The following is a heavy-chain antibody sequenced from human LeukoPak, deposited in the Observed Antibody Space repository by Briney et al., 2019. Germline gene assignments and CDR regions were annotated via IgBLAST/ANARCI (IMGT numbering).Heavy chain of an antibody. CDR3: ARGVSYYYDSSGSYYFDY. D-gene: IGHD3-22*01. CDR2: IYYSGST. Sequence: SETLSLTCTVSGGSISGYYWSWIRQPPGKGLEWIGYIYYSGSTNYNPFLKSRVTISIDTSKNQFSLKLSTVTAADTAVYYCARGVSYYYDSSGSYYFDYWGQGTLVTVSS. V-gene: IGHV4-59*01. J-gene: IGHJ4*02. CDR1: GGSISGYY.